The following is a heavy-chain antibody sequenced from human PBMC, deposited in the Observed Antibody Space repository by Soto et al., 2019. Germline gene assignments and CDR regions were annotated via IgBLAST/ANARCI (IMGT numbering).Heavy chain of an antibody. CDR1: GGSISSSNW. Sequence: SETLSLTCAVSGGSISSSNWWSWVRQPPGKGLEWIGEIYHSGSTNYNPSLKSRFTISEDKSKNQFPLKLSSVTAADTAVYYCARDWYYHDSSGYYNWFDPWGQGTLVTVSS. CDR3: ARDWYYHDSSGYYNWFDP. V-gene: IGHV4-4*02. CDR2: IYHSGST. D-gene: IGHD3-22*01. J-gene: IGHJ5*02.